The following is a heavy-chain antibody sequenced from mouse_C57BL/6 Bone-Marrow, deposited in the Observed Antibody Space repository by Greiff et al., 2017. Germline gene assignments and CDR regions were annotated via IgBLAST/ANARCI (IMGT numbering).Heavy chain of an antibody. Sequence: VKLQQSDAELVKPGASVKISCKVSGYTFTDHTIHWMKQRPEQGLEWIGYIYPRDGSTKYNEKFKGKATLTADKSSSTAYMQLNSLTSDDSAVYFCAKGDYSNQRFAYWGQGTLVTVSA. CDR1: GYTFTDHT. J-gene: IGHJ3*01. D-gene: IGHD2-5*01. CDR2: IYPRDGST. V-gene: IGHV1-78*01. CDR3: AKGDYSNQRFAY.